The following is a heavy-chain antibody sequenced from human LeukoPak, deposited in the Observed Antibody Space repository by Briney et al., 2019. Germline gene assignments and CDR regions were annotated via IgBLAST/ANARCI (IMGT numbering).Heavy chain of an antibody. CDR3: ARAEGRWLTFSDYYYGMDV. CDR1: GGTFSSYA. V-gene: IGHV1-69*04. J-gene: IGHJ6*02. CDR2: IIPILGIA. Sequence: SVKVSCKASGGTFSSYAISWVRQAPGQGLEWMGRIIPILGIANYAQKFQGRVTITADKSTSTAYMELSSLRSEDTAVYYCARAEGRWLTFSDYYYGMDVWGQGTAVTVSS. D-gene: IGHD3-22*01.